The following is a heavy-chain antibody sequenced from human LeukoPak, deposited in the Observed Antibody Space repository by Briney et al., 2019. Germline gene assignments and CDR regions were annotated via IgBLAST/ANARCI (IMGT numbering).Heavy chain of an antibody. Sequence: ASVKVSCKASGFTFTSSAMQWVRQARGQRLEWIGWIVVGSGNTNYAQEFQERVTITGDMSTSTAYMELSSLRSEDTAVYYCARRHVEYSSSSDPYYFDYWGQGTLVTVSS. D-gene: IGHD6-6*01. J-gene: IGHJ4*02. CDR3: ARRHVEYSSSSDPYYFDY. CDR2: IVVGSGNT. CDR1: GFTFTSSA. V-gene: IGHV1-58*02.